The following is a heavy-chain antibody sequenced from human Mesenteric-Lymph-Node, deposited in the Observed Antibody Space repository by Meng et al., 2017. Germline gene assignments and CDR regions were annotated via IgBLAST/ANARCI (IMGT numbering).Heavy chain of an antibody. CDR1: GFSFDEHA. D-gene: IGHD1-1*01. CDR3: GKDLTPGGLDR. Sequence: GGSLRLSCVVSGFSFDEHAMHWVRQTPEKGLEWVAGIMWKSGSVGYANSVKGRFTISRDFAKNSLFLQMTSLRAEDTALYYCGKDLTPGGLDRWGQGNLVTVSS. V-gene: IGHV3-9*01. CDR2: IMWKSGSV. J-gene: IGHJ5*02.